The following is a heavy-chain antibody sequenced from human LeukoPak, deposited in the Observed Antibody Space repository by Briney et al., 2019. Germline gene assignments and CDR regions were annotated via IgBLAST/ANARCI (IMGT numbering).Heavy chain of an antibody. CDR1: GFTFSSYS. D-gene: IGHD3-22*01. CDR3: ATGSITMIVVAMRAFDI. J-gene: IGHJ3*02. V-gene: IGHV3-48*01. CDR2: ISSSSSTI. Sequence: GGSLRLSCAASGFTFSSYSMNWVRQAPGKGLEWVSYISSSSSTIYYADSVKGRFTISRDNSKNTLYLQMNSLRAEDTAVYYCATGSITMIVVAMRAFDIWGQGTMVTVSS.